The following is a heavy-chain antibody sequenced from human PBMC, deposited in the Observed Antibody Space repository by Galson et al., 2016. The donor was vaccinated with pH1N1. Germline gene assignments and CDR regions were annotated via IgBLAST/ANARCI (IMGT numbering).Heavy chain of an antibody. Sequence: PALVKPTQTLTLTCTLSGFSLSSGMGVNWIRQTPGKALEWLALIYWDGEKQYSPSLKNRLNIISDTSKNQVVLVMTDMDPVDTGTYFCVRRRFGTTDYWGQGTQVIVSS. V-gene: IGHV2-5*08. D-gene: IGHD3-10*01. CDR2: IYWDGEK. CDR3: VRRRFGTTDY. J-gene: IGHJ4*02. CDR1: GFSLSSGMG.